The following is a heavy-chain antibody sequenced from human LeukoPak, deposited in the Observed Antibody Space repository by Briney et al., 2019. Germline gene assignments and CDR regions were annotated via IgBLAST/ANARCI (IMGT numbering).Heavy chain of an antibody. V-gene: IGHV4-59*12. D-gene: IGHD3-22*01. Sequence: SETLSLTCTVSGGSISSYYWSWIRQPPGKGLEWIGYIYYSGSTYYNPSLKSRVTISVDTSKNQFSLKLSSVTAADTAVYYCARGWDYYDSSGYYYFDYWGQGTLVTVSS. J-gene: IGHJ4*02. CDR2: IYYSGST. CDR3: ARGWDYYDSSGYYYFDY. CDR1: GGSISSYY.